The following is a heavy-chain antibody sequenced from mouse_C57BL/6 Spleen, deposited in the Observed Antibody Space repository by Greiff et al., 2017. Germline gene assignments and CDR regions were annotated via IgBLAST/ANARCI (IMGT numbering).Heavy chain of an antibody. CDR2: FYPGSGSI. V-gene: IGHV1-62-2*01. Sequence: QVQLQQSGAELVKPGASVKLSCTASGYTFTEYTIHWVKQRSGQGLEWIGWFYPGSGSIKYNEKFKDKATLTADKSSSTVYMELSRLTSEDSAVYFCARHEEDYGSSLYWYFDVWGTGTTVTVSS. J-gene: IGHJ1*03. CDR3: ARHEEDYGSSLYWYFDV. CDR1: GYTFTEYT. D-gene: IGHD1-1*01.